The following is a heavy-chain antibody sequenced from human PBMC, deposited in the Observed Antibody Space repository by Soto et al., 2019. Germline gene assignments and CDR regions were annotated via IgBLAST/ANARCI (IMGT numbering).Heavy chain of an antibody. CDR3: ITAPLR. CDR1: GFTFSNAR. Sequence: QLVESGGGFVQPGMSLRLPCAASGFTFSNARMTWVRQAPGKGLERVGLIRSQGDGGTADYAAPVRGRFTISRDDSQNMVFLHMDSLQPEDTAVYYCITAPLRWGQGTLVTVSS. CDR2: IRSQGDGGTA. V-gene: IGHV3-15*01. J-gene: IGHJ4*02.